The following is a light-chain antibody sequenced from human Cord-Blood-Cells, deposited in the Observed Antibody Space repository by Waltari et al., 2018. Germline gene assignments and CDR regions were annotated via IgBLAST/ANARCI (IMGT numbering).Light chain of an antibody. Sequence: DIQLTQSPSFLSASVGDRVTITCRASQGISSYLAWYQQKPGKAPKLLIYAASTLQSGVPSRFSGSGSGTEFTLTINSLQPEDFATYYCQQLNSYSYTFGQGTKLEIK. CDR3: QQLNSYSYT. J-gene: IGKJ2*01. CDR1: QGISSY. CDR2: AAS. V-gene: IGKV1-9*01.